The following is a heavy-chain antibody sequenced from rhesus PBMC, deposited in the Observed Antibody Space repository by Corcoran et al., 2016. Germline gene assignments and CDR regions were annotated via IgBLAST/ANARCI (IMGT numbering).Heavy chain of an antibody. CDR2: IIPLVGIT. CDR3: AITVAEPYYHGLDS. V-gene: IGHV1-198*02. D-gene: IGHD4-29*01. Sequence: QVQLVQSGAEVKKPGASVKVSCKASGFTFGSYAINWVRQAPGQGLEWMGVIIPLVGITNYATKFQDRVTSTEDMSTSTAYMELSSPRSEDTAVYYCAITVAEPYYHGLDSWGQGVVVTVSS. CDR1: GFTFGSYA. J-gene: IGHJ6*01.